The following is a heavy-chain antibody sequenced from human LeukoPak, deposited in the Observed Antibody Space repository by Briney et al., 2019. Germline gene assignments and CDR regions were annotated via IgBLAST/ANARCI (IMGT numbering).Heavy chain of an antibody. CDR3: ARTRITMIVGLASRFDY. D-gene: IGHD3-22*01. CDR2: ISSTSNTI. V-gene: IGHV3-48*04. Sequence: PGGSLRLSCAASGFTFSSYSMNWVRQAPGKGLEGVSYISSTSNTIYYADSVKGRFTVSRDNAKNSLYLQMNSLRAEDTAVYYCARTRITMIVGLASRFDYWGQGTLVTVSS. J-gene: IGHJ4*02. CDR1: GFTFSSYS.